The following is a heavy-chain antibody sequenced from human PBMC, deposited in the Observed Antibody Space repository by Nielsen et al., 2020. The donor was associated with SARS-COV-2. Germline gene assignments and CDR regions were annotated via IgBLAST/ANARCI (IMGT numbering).Heavy chain of an antibody. J-gene: IGHJ1*01. Sequence: ASVKVSCKASGYTFTGYYMHWVRQAPGQGLEWMGRINPNSGGTNYAQKFQGRVTMTRDTSISTAYMELSRLRSVDTAVYYCARGKQQLVPYFQHWGQGTLVTVSS. CDR1: GYTFTGYY. CDR2: INPNSGGT. V-gene: IGHV1-2*06. CDR3: ARGKQQLVPYFQH. D-gene: IGHD6-13*01.